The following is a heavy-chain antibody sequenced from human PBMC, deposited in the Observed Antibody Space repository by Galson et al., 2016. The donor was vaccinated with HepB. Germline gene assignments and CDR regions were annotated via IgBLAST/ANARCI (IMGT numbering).Heavy chain of an antibody. CDR3: AKAGNYSSSKGWFDP. V-gene: IGHV3-9*01. CDR2: ISWYSGTI. J-gene: IGHJ5*02. D-gene: IGHD6-13*01. Sequence: SLRLSCAASGFTFDAYAMHWVRQAPGKGLEWVSGISWYSGTIGYADSVKGRFTISRDNAKNSLYLQMNSLRPEDTALYYCAKAGNYSSSKGWFDPWGQGTLVTVSS. CDR1: GFTFDAYA.